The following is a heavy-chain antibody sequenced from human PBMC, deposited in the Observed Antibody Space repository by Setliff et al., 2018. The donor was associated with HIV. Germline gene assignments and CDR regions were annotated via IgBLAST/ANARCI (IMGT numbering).Heavy chain of an antibody. Sequence: SETLSLTCTVSGDSITSHYWSWIRQPAGKGLEWIGRIYSSGRTTYNPSLKSRFTMALDTSRNEVSLKVSSVIAADAAVYYCARDHPHGGWFSTSWDYYYMDVWGKGTTVTVSS. D-gene: IGHD3-10*01. V-gene: IGHV4-4*07. CDR2: IYSSGRT. CDR1: GDSITSHY. J-gene: IGHJ6*03. CDR3: ARDHPHGGWFSTSWDYYYMDV.